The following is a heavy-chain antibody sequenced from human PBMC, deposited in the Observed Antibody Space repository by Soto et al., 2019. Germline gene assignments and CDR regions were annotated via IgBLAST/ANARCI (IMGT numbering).Heavy chain of an antibody. D-gene: IGHD6-13*01. Sequence: SETLSLTCTVSGGSISSYYWSWIRQPPGKGLEWIGYIYYSGSTNYNPSLKSRVTISVDTSKNQFSLKLSSVTAADTAVYYCARLWAAAGIYYFDYWGQGTLVTVSS. CDR1: GGSISSYY. CDR3: ARLWAAAGIYYFDY. V-gene: IGHV4-59*08. CDR2: IYYSGST. J-gene: IGHJ4*02.